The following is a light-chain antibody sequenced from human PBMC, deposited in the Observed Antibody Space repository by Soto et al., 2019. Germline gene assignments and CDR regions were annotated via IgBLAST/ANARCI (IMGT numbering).Light chain of an antibody. J-gene: IGKJ3*01. CDR1: HDITSF. Sequence: DIQMTPSPSSLSASVGDRVTITCQASHDITSFLNWYQHKPGRAPKLLIYDASILEAGVPTRFSGSGSGTHFTFTISSLQPEDVATYYCQHCDYLPIVGPGTTVDFK. CDR3: QHCDYLPI. CDR2: DAS. V-gene: IGKV1-33*01.